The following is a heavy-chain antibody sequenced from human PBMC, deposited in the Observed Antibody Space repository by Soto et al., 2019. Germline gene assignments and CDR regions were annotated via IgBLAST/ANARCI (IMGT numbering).Heavy chain of an antibody. Sequence: QVQLVQSGAKVKKPGSSVKVSCKASGGTFRSYSISWVRQAPGQGLEWMGGIIPIFDITNYAQKFQGRVTITADESTSTAYMELSSLGSDDTAVYYCARPDEGGYSSNHHYYYALDVWGQGTTVTV. CDR2: IIPIFDIT. V-gene: IGHV1-69*01. J-gene: IGHJ6*02. CDR1: GGTFRSYS. D-gene: IGHD3-22*01. CDR3: ARPDEGGYSSNHHYYYALDV.